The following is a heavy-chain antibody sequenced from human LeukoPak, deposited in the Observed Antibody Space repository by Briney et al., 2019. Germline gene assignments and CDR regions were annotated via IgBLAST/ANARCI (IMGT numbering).Heavy chain of an antibody. Sequence: PGRSLRLSCAASGFTFCSYGMHWVRQAPGKGLEWVAVISYDGSNKYYADSVKGRFTISRDNSKNTLYLQMNSLRAEDTAVYYCAISTANWASDYWGQGTLVTVSS. CDR1: GFTFCSYG. CDR3: AISTANWASDY. CDR2: ISYDGSNK. J-gene: IGHJ4*02. V-gene: IGHV3-30*03. D-gene: IGHD7-27*01.